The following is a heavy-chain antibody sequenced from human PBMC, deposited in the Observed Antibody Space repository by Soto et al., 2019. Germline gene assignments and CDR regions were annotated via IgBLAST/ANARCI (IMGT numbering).Heavy chain of an antibody. D-gene: IGHD3-22*01. Sequence: SETLSLTCTVSGGSISSGGYYWSWIRQHPGKGLEWIGYIYYSGSTYYNPSLKSRVTISVDTSKNQFSLKLSSVTAADTAVYYCARERGYYDSSGYYPQLDYYYGMDVWGQGTTVTVSS. CDR3: ARERGYYDSSGYYPQLDYYYGMDV. J-gene: IGHJ6*02. V-gene: IGHV4-31*03. CDR2: IYYSGST. CDR1: GGSISSGGYY.